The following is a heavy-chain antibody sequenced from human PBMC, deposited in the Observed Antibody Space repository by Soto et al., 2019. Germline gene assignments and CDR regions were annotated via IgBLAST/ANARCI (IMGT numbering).Heavy chain of an antibody. J-gene: IGHJ6*02. V-gene: IGHV4-59*01. CDR2: IYYSGST. Sequence: PSETLSLTCTVSGGSISSYYWSWIRQPPGKGLEWIGYIYYSGSTNYNPSLKSRVTISVDTSKNQFSLKLSSVTAADTAVYYCARWTYYDFWSGYLKYYYYGMDVWGQGTTVTVS. CDR3: ARWTYYDFWSGYLKYYYYGMDV. CDR1: GGSISSYY. D-gene: IGHD3-3*01.